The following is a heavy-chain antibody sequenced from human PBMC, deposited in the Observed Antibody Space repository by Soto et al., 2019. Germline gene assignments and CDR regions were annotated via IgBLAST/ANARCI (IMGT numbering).Heavy chain of an antibody. CDR3: ARGDCSGGTCLAFDI. Sequence: SETLSLTCTVSCGSISSYYWSWILHPPGKGLEWIGYIYYSGSTNYNPSLKSRVTISVDTSKNQFSLKLSYVTAADTAVYYFARGDCSGGTCLAFDIWGQGTMVTVSS. CDR1: CGSISSYY. V-gene: IGHV4-59*01. J-gene: IGHJ3*02. CDR2: IYYSGST. D-gene: IGHD2-15*01.